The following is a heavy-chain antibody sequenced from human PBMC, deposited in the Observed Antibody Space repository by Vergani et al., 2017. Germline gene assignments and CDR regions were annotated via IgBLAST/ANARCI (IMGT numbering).Heavy chain of an antibody. CDR1: GCTSSYYG. CDR3: ATKSCGTPGCQIGYFRE. Sequence: QVHLVESVGGVVQPGRSLRLSCVVSGCTSSYYGMHWVRQAPGKGLEWVAVISYDGTQKYYADSVKGRFTISRDNSKSTLYLQMNSLRTEDTAVYYCATKSCGTPGCQIGYFREWGQGTLVTVSS. CDR2: ISYDGTQK. V-gene: IGHV3-30*03. D-gene: IGHD1-1*01. J-gene: IGHJ1*01.